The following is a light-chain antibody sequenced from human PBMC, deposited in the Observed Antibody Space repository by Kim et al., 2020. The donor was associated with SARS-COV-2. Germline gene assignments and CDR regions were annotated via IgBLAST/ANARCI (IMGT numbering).Light chain of an antibody. Sequence: EIVLTQSPATLSLSPEERATLSCRASQSVSSYLAWYQQKPGQAPRLLIYDASNRATGIPARFSGSGSGTDFTLTISSLEPEDFAVYYCQQRSNWPPTFGQGTRLETK. CDR3: QQRSNWPPT. J-gene: IGKJ5*01. CDR1: QSVSSY. CDR2: DAS. V-gene: IGKV3-11*01.